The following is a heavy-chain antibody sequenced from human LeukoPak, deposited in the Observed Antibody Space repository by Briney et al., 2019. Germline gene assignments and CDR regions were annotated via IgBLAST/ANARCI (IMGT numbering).Heavy chain of an antibody. CDR2: ISGSSTYI. V-gene: IGHV3-21*01. CDR3: VRATPVFDY. J-gene: IGHJ4*02. CDR1: GFIFSRYS. Sequence: PGGSLRLSCAASGFIFSRYSMNWVRQAPGKGLEWVSSISGSSTYIYYADSVKGRFTISRDNAKNSLYLHMNSLRVEDTAVYYCVRATPVFDYWGQGTLVTVSS.